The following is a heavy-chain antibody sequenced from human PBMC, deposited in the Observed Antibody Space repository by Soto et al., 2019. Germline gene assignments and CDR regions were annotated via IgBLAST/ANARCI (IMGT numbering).Heavy chain of an antibody. Sequence: ASVKVSCKASGYTFTGYYMHWVRQAPGQGLEWMGWINPNSGGTNYAQKFQGWVTMTRDTSISTAYMELSRLRSDDTAVYYCARSYDILTGYVDYWGQGTLVTVSS. CDR1: GYTFTGYY. CDR3: ARSYDILTGYVDY. D-gene: IGHD3-9*01. J-gene: IGHJ4*02. CDR2: INPNSGGT. V-gene: IGHV1-2*04.